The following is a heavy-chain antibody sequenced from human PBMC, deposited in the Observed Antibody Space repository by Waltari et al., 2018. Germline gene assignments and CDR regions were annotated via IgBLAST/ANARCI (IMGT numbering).Heavy chain of an antibody. D-gene: IGHD2-2*01. J-gene: IGHJ3*02. CDR1: GGSISSYY. V-gene: IGHV4-59*01. CDR2: IYYCGST. CDR3: ARGVGCSSTSCYVAFDI. Sequence: QVQLQESGPGLVKPSETLSLTCTVSGGSISSYYWSWIRQPPGKGLEWIRYIYYCGSTNYSPSRKGRVTISVDTSKNQFSLKLSAVTAADTAVYYCARGVGCSSTSCYVAFDIWGQGTMVTVSS.